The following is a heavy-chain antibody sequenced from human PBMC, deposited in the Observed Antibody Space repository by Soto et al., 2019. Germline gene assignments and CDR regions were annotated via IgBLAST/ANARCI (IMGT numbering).Heavy chain of an antibody. CDR3: VRHGRDGVTIFGVAAYTFVT. CDR1: GGSTRSNVYY. D-gene: IGHD3-3*01. CDR2: MSYTTTA. J-gene: IGHJ5*02. V-gene: IGHV4-39*01. Sequence: QLQLRESGPGLVKPSETLSLTCAVSGGSTRSNVYYWGWVRQPPGKGLEWIGSMSYTTTAYYNQSLRSRVLISVDTSKNQFALRLTSVTAADTAVYYCVRHGRDGVTIFGVAAYTFVTWGQGTLVTVSS.